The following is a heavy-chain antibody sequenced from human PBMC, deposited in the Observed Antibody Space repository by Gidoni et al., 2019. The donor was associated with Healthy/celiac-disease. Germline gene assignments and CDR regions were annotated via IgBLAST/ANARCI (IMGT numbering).Heavy chain of an antibody. Sequence: EVQLVESGGGLVKPGGSLRLSWAASGFTFSSYSMNWVRQAPGKGLEWFSSISSSSIYIYYADSVKGRFTISRDNAKNSLYLQMNSLRAEDTAVYYCARDRPEVIYYDSSALDFDYWGQGTLVTVSS. CDR1: GFTFSSYS. V-gene: IGHV3-21*01. J-gene: IGHJ4*02. CDR2: ISSSSIYI. D-gene: IGHD3-22*01. CDR3: ARDRPEVIYYDSSALDFDY.